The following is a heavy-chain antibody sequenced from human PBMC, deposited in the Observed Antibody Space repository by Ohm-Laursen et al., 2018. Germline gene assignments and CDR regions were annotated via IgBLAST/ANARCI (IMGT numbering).Heavy chain of an antibody. V-gene: IGHV3-23*01. Sequence: SLRLSCAASGFSFSSYAMSWVRQAPGKGLEWVSSISGNAVRTYDADSVKGRFSISRDNSKNTLDLQMNSLRAEDTAIYYCAKGVIAVAGAGGQGTLVTVSS. CDR1: GFSFSSYA. J-gene: IGHJ4*02. CDR3: AKGVIAVAGA. CDR2: ISGNAVRT. D-gene: IGHD6-19*01.